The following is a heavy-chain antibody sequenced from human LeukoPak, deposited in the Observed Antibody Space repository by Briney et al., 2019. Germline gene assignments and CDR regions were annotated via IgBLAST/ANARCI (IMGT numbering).Heavy chain of an antibody. CDR2: INWNGGST. D-gene: IGHD3-22*01. V-gene: IGHV3-20*04. CDR1: GFTFDDYG. CDR3: ARAPDYYYDSSGYYYSDY. J-gene: IGHJ4*02. Sequence: PGGSLRLSCAASGFTFDDYGMSWVRQAPGKGLEWVSGINWNGGSTGYADSVKGRFTISRDNAKNSLYLQMNSLRAEDTALYYCARAPDYYYDSSGYYYSDYWGQGTLVTVSS.